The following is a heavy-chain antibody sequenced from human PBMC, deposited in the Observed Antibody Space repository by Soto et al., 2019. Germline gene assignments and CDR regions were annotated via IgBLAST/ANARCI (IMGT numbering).Heavy chain of an antibody. J-gene: IGHJ4*02. D-gene: IGHD2-8*02. CDR3: ARGGGVYYFDY. Sequence: SETLSLTCTVSGGSISSYYWSWIRQPPGKGLEWIGYIYHSGSTYYNPSLKSRVTISVVRSKNQFSLKLSSVTAADTAVYYCARGGGVYYFDYWGQGTLVTVSS. V-gene: IGHV4-59*01. CDR2: IYHSGST. CDR1: GGSISSYY.